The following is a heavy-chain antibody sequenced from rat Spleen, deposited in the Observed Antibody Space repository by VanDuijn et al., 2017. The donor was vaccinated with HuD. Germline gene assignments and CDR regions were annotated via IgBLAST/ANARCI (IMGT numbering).Heavy chain of an antibody. Sequence: QVQLKESGPGLVQPSETLSLTCTVSGFSLTSYSVSWVRQPPGKGLEWIATISSGGYTYYNSVLKARLNINRDTSRSQVFLKMNSLQTEDTAIYYCTRGPFYGYTYGYFDYWGQGVMITASS. CDR2: ISSGGYT. CDR1: GFSLTSYS. V-gene: IGHV2-6*01. D-gene: IGHD1-6*01. J-gene: IGHJ2*01. CDR3: TRGPFYGYTYGYFDY.